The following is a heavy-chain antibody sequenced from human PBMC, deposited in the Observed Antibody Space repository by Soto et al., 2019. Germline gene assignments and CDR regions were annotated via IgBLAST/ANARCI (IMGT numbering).Heavy chain of an antibody. CDR2: ISASGGVT. CDR3: ATHYIAILDF. Sequence: EVPLLESGGGLVQPGGSLRLSCAASGFTFSNYDMSWVRQAPGKGLEWVSAISASGGVTVYADSAKGRFTISRDNSKNTLYLQMNSLRAEDTAVYYCATHYIAILDFWGQGTLVTISS. V-gene: IGHV3-23*01. J-gene: IGHJ4*02. CDR1: GFTFSNYD. D-gene: IGHD2-21*01.